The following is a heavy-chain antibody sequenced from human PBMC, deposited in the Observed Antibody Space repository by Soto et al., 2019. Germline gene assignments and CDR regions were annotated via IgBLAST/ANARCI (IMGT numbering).Heavy chain of an antibody. D-gene: IGHD3-16*01. Sequence: SQTLSLTCAISGDSVSGNSAAWNWIRQSTSRGLEWLGRTYYRSKWYNDYSVSVKSRITVTPDTSKNQFSLHLKSVTPEDTAVYYCARDFPYYESSDSYFDYCGQGALVTVS. V-gene: IGHV6-1*01. J-gene: IGHJ4*02. CDR3: ARDFPYYESSDSYFDY. CDR1: GDSVSGNSAA. CDR2: TYYRSKWYN.